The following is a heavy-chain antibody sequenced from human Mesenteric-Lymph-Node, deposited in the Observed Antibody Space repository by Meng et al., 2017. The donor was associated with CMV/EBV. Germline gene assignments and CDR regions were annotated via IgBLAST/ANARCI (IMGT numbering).Heavy chain of an antibody. D-gene: IGHD2-21*02. CDR1: GGSFSDYY. Sequence: SETLSLTCGVYGGSFSDYYWSWIRQPPGKGLEWIGEINHSGSTNYNPSLKSRVTISLDKSKNQISLTLTSVTAADTAVYYCAREKIFGDSYADYWGQGTLVTVSS. J-gene: IGHJ4*02. CDR2: INHSGST. CDR3: AREKIFGDSYADY. V-gene: IGHV4-34*01.